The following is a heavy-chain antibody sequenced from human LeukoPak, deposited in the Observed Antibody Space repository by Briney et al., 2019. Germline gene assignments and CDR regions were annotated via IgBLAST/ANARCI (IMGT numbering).Heavy chain of an antibody. CDR3: ATVGPSHHGYFY. Sequence: GGSLRLSCAASGFTFSDAWMTWVRQAPGKGLEWVGRIRSNSDGGTTDYAAPVKGRFTISRDDSEQTLYLQMNSLNTEDTAVYFCATVGPSHHGYFYWGQGTPVTVSS. V-gene: IGHV3-15*01. D-gene: IGHD3-22*01. CDR2: IRSNSDGGTT. J-gene: IGHJ4*02. CDR1: GFTFSDAW.